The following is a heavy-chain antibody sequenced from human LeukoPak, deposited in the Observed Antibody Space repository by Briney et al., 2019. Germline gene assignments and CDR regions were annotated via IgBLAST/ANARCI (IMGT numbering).Heavy chain of an antibody. V-gene: IGHV1-69*01. CDR2: IIPVFGTA. CDR1: GVTLTSYA. CDR3: TRNGRGGASDY. J-gene: IGHJ4*02. Sequence: GSSVKVSCKASGVTLTSYALSWVRQAPGQGLEWVGGIIPVFGTANYGQKFQGRVTITADESTNTAYMQLTSLRSEDTAVYYCTRNGRGGASDYWGQGTLVTVSS. D-gene: IGHD3-10*02.